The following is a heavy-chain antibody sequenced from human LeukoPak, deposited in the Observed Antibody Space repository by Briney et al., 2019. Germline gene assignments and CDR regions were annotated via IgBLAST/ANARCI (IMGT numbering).Heavy chain of an antibody. CDR1: GGSISSYY. J-gene: IGHJ3*02. D-gene: IGHD4-17*01. CDR2: IYYSGST. CDR3: ARVRAVTADAFDI. V-gene: IGHV4-59*01. Sequence: SETLSLTCTVSGGSISSYYWSWIRQPPGKGLEWIGYIYYSGSTNYNPSLKSRVTISVDTSKTQFSLKLSSVTAADTAVYYCARVRAVTADAFDIWGQGTMVTVSS.